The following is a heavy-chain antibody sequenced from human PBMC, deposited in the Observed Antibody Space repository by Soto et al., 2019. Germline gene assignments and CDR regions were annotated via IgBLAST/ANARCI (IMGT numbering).Heavy chain of an antibody. CDR1: GGSFSGYY. V-gene: IGHV4-34*01. Sequence: SETLSLTCAVYGGSFSGYYWSWIRQPPGKGLEWIGEINHSGSTNYNPSLKSRVTISVDTSKNQFSLKLSSVTAADTAVYYCARCYYDFWSGTTYYYYMDVWGKGTTVTVSS. J-gene: IGHJ6*03. D-gene: IGHD3-3*01. CDR3: ARCYYDFWSGTTYYYYMDV. CDR2: INHSGST.